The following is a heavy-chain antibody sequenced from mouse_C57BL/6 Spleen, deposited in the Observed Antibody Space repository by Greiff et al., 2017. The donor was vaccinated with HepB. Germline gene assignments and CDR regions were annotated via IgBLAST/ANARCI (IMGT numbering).Heavy chain of an antibody. CDR3: TTGQLRVWFAY. D-gene: IGHD3-2*02. J-gene: IGHJ3*01. CDR1: GFNIKDDY. CDR2: IDPENGDT. V-gene: IGHV14-4*01. Sequence: VQLQQSGAELVRPGASVKLSCTASGFNIKDDYMHWVKQRPEQGLEWIGWIDPENGDTEYASKFQGKATITADTSSNPAYLQLSSLTSEDTAVYYCTTGQLRVWFAYWGQGTLVTVSA.